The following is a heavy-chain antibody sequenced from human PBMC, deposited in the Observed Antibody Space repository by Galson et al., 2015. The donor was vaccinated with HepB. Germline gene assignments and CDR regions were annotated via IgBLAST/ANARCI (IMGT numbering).Heavy chain of an antibody. D-gene: IGHD3-3*01. CDR3: ARDQTAYIFWSGYFWFDP. J-gene: IGHJ5*02. CDR2: ISYDGNKK. CDR1: GFTFSGYG. V-gene: IGHV3-30-3*01. Sequence: SLRLSCAASGFTFSGYGLHWVRQAPGKGLEWVSFISYDGNKKSYVDSVKGRFTIFRDNSKNTVYLQMNSLRSEDTAVYYCARDQTAYIFWSGYFWFDPWGQGTLVTVSS.